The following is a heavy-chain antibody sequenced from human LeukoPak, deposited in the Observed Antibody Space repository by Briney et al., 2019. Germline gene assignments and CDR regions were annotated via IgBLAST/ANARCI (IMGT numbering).Heavy chain of an antibody. CDR3: ARAVAGPPDY. Sequence: SETLSLTCTVSGGSISSYYWSWIRQPAGKGLGWIGRIYTSGSTNYNPSLKSRVTIAVDTSKNQFSLKLSSVTAADTAVYYCARAVAGPPDYWGQGTLVTVSS. D-gene: IGHD6-19*01. CDR2: IYTSGST. V-gene: IGHV4-4*07. CDR1: GGSISSYY. J-gene: IGHJ4*02.